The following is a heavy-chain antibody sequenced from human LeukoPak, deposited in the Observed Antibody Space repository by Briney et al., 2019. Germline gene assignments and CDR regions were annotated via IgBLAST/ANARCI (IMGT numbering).Heavy chain of an antibody. CDR2: IYNSGST. Sequence: SETLSLTCIVSGGSISSYYWSWIRQTPGKGLECMGYIYNSGSTNYNPSLKSRVTTSVDTSKKQISLKLSSVTAADTAVYYCARGRSAAGLWGAFDIWGQGTMVTVSS. V-gene: IGHV4-59*01. D-gene: IGHD6-13*01. CDR3: ARGRSAAGLWGAFDI. CDR1: GGSISSYY. J-gene: IGHJ3*02.